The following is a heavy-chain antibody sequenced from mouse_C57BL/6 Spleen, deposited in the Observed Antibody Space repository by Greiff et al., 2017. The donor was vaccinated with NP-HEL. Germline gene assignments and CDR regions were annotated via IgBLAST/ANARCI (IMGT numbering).Heavy chain of an antibody. CDR1: GYTFTDYY. D-gene: IGHD4-1*01. CDR2: IYPGSGNT. V-gene: IGHV1-76*01. Sequence: VQLQQSGAELVRPGASVKLSCKASGYTFTDYYINWVKQRPGQGLEWIARIYPGSGNTYYNEKFKGKATLTAEKSSSTAYMQLSSLTSEDSAVYFCAREGKKNWDWYFDVWGTGTTVTVSS. J-gene: IGHJ1*03. CDR3: AREGKKNWDWYFDV.